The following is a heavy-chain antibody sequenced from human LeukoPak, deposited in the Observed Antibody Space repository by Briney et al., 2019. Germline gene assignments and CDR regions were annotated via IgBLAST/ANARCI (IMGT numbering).Heavy chain of an antibody. CDR3: ARESGRGSYPDY. CDR1: GFTFSSYE. CDR2: ISSSGSTI. Sequence: GGSLRLSCAASGFTFSSYEMNWVRQAPGKGLEWVSYISSSGSTIYYADSVKGRFTISRDNAKNSLYLQMNSLRAEDTAVYYCARESGRGSYPDYWGQGTLVTVSS. J-gene: IGHJ4*02. V-gene: IGHV3-48*03. D-gene: IGHD1-26*01.